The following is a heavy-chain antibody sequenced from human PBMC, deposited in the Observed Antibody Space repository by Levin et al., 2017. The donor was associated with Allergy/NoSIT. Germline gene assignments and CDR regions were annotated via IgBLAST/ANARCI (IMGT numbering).Heavy chain of an antibody. CDR3: ARADGDYRNSYYGMDV. Sequence: SQTLSLTCTVPGGSISSGTYFWAWIRQPPGKGLEWIGSIYYSGTTYYNASLKRRVTISVDTSKIQFSLKLTSVTAEETALYYWARADGDYRNSYYGMDVWGQGTAVTVSS. CDR1: GGSISSGTYF. CDR2: IYYSGTT. J-gene: IGHJ6*02. V-gene: IGHV4-39*01. D-gene: IGHD4-17*01.